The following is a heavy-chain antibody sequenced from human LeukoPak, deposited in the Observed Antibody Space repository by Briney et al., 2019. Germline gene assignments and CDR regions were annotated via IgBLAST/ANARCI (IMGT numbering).Heavy chain of an antibody. CDR1: GASISTYY. D-gene: IGHD1-26*01. CDR3: ARVGAGCFDF. V-gene: IGHV4-59*01. Sequence: SETLSLTCTVSGASISTYYWSWIRQPPGQGLEWIGYIDYSGTTNYNPSLKSRVTMSIDTSKNQFSLKLSSVTAADTAVYYCARVGAGCFDFWGQGTMVTVSS. J-gene: IGHJ3*01. CDR2: IDYSGTT.